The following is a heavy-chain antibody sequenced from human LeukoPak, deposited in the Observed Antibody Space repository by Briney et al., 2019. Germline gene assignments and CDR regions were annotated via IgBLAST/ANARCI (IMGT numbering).Heavy chain of an antibody. V-gene: IGHV3-7*01. D-gene: IGHD2-15*01. Sequence: PGASLPLSCAASGIPFTNFWMSRVRQAPDKGLEGGANITENGSKTNYVDSVKGRFNISRDNAKTYLYLHMNLLTVGPTDVYCCAKDIVGGGNDYWGRGTLVIVSS. CDR3: AKDIVGGGNDY. J-gene: IGHJ4*02. CDR1: GIPFTNFW. CDR2: ITENGSKT.